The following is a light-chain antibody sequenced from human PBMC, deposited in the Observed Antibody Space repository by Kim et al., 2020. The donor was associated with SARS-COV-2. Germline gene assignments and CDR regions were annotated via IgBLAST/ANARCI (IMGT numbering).Light chain of an antibody. Sequence: ELTQPPSASGTPGQRVTISCSGSSSNIGGHSVSWYQQLPGTAPKLLIYDHYQRPSGVPDRFSGSRSGTSASLAISGLHSEDEADYYCISWDDSLIAYVFGGGTQLTVL. CDR1: SSNIGGHS. CDR3: ISWDDSLIAYV. CDR2: DHY. J-gene: IGLJ3*02. V-gene: IGLV1-44*01.